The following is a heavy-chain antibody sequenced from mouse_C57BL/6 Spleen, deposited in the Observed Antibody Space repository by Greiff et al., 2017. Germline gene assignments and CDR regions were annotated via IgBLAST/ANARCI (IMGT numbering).Heavy chain of an antibody. CDR3: ATGVAD. J-gene: IGHJ3*01. CDR1: GYTFPSYW. V-gene: IGHV1-59*01. CDR2: IDPSDSYT. Sequence: VPLQQPGAELVRPGTSVQLSCKASGYTFPSYWMHWVKQRPGQGLEWIGVIDPSDSYTNYNQKFKGKATLTVDTSSSTAYMQLSSLTSEDSAVYYCATGVADWGQGTLVTVSA.